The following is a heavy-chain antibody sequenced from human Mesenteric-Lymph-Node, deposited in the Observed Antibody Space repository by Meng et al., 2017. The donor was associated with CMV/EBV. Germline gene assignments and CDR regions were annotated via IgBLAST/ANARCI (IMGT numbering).Heavy chain of an antibody. CDR2: MNPNSGNT. D-gene: IGHD2-21*02. CDR1: GYTFTSYD. Sequence: ASVKVSCKASGYTFTSYDINWVRQATGQGLEWMGWMNPNSGNTGYAQKFQGRVTITRNTSISTAYMELSSLRSEDTAVYYCARGGSATAADWFDPWGQGTLVTVSS. V-gene: IGHV1-8*01. CDR3: ARGGSATAADWFDP. J-gene: IGHJ5*02.